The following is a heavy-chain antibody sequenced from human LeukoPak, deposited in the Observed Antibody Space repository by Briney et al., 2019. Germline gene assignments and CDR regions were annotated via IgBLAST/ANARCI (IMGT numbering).Heavy chain of an antibody. J-gene: IGHJ4*02. CDR1: GYTFTSYA. V-gene: IGHV1-3*01. D-gene: IGHD3-22*01. CDR2: INAGNGNT. CDR3: ARGYYYDSSGYAPLDY. Sequence: ASVKVSCKASGYTFTSYAMHWVRQAPGQRLEWMGWINAGNGNTKYSQKFQGRVTITRDTSASTAYMELRSLRSDDTAVYYCARGYYYDSSGYAPLDYWGQGTLVTVSS.